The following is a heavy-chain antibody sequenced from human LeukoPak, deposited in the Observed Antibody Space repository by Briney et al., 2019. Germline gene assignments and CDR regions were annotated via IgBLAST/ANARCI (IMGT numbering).Heavy chain of an antibody. V-gene: IGHV3-64D*06. CDR2: ISSNGGST. Sequence: GGSLRLSCSASGFTFSSYAMHWVRQAPGKGLEDVSAISSNGGSTYYADSVKGRFTISRDNSKNTLYLQMSSLRAEDTAVYYCVKDLMEYWGQGTLVTVSS. CDR3: VKDLMEY. CDR1: GFTFSSYA. J-gene: IGHJ4*02. D-gene: IGHD2-8*01.